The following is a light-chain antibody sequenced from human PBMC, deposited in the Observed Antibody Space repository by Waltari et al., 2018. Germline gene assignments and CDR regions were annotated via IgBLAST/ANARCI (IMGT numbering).Light chain of an antibody. Sequence: DIVLTQSPATLSLSPGERATLSCRASQNINNFLAWYQQKPGQAPRLLIYETSNRATGIPARFSGSGSGTNFTLTISSLEPEDFAVYYCHQRTKWPLTFGGGTKVEIK. CDR3: HQRTKWPLT. V-gene: IGKV3-11*01. CDR2: ETS. CDR1: QNINNF. J-gene: IGKJ4*01.